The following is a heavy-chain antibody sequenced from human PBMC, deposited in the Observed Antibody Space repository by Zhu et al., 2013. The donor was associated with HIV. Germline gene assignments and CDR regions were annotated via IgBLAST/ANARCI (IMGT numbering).Heavy chain of an antibody. CDR1: GYMFVNYG. CDR3: ARDPALTTARPNYYYYMDV. Sequence: RLVQSGAEVKKPGASMKVSCRASGYMFVNYGISWVRQAPGQGLEWVGWISGYFHTAHHAQRFQDRVSLSMDTSTSTGYLELRSLKFDDTAVYYCARDPALTTARPNYYYYMDVWGKGTTVTVSS. D-gene: IGHD6-6*01. V-gene: IGHV1-18*01. J-gene: IGHJ6*03. CDR2: ISGYFHTA.